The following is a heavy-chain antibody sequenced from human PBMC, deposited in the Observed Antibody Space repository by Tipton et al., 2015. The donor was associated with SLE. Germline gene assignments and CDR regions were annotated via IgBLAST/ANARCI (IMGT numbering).Heavy chain of an antibody. CDR2: ISHSGRT. CDR3: ARPRSGSSFDY. V-gene: IGHV4-34*01. D-gene: IGHD1-26*01. J-gene: IGHJ4*02. Sequence: TLSLTCAVYGGSFSGYYWSWIRQPPGKGLEWIGEISHSGRTGYNPSLKSRVTISVDTSKNQFSLKLSSVTAADTAVYYCARPRSGSSFDYWGQGTLVTVSS. CDR1: GGSFSGYY.